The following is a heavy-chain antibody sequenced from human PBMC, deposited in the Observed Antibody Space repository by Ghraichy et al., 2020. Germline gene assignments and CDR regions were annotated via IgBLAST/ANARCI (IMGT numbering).Heavy chain of an antibody. V-gene: IGHV4-59*01. CDR1: GGSISSYY. D-gene: IGHD3-16*01. CDR2: IYYSGST. CDR3: ARWGGAAVGFDY. J-gene: IGHJ4*02. Sequence: SETLSLTCTVSGGSISSYYWSWIRQPPGKGLEWIGYIYYSGSTNYNPSLKSRVTISVDTSKNQFSLKLSSVTAADTAVYYCARWGGAAVGFDYWGQGTLVTVSS.